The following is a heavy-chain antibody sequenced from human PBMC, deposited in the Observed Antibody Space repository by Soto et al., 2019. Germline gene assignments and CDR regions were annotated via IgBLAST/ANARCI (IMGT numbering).Heavy chain of an antibody. Sequence: GGSLRLSCAASGFSFSNYDMHWVRQATGKGLQWVAAINVAGNTYYPVSVKGRFTISRENAKNSLYLYINFLRAEDTAVYFCTRTADFTSAFDIWGQGTMVTVSS. D-gene: IGHD3-3*01. CDR3: TRTADFTSAFDI. V-gene: IGHV3-13*01. CDR2: INVAGNT. J-gene: IGHJ3*02. CDR1: GFSFSNYD.